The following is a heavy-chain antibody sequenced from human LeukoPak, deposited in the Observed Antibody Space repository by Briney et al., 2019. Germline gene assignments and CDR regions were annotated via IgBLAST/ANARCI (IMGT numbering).Heavy chain of an antibody. Sequence: GASVKVSCKASGYTFTSYGISWVRQAPGQGLEWMGWISAYNGNTNYAQKLQGRVTMTTDTSTSAAYMELRSLRSDDTAVYYCARDNRVIYYYYYYGMDVWGQGTTVTVSS. V-gene: IGHV1-18*01. D-gene: IGHD2/OR15-2a*01. CDR1: GYTFTSYG. J-gene: IGHJ6*02. CDR3: ARDNRVIYYYYYYGMDV. CDR2: ISAYNGNT.